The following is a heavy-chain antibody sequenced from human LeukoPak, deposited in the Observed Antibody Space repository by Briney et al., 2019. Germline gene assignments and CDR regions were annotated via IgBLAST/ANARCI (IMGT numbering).Heavy chain of an antibody. V-gene: IGHV3-48*04. D-gene: IGHD2-8*02. Sequence: PGGSLRLSCAASGFTFSSYSMNWVRQAPGKGLEWVSYISSSSSTIYYADSVKDRFTISRDNAKNSLYLQMNSLRAEDTAVYYCARAFVSTGTDYWGQGTLVTVSS. CDR2: ISSSSSTI. J-gene: IGHJ4*02. CDR3: ARAFVSTGTDY. CDR1: GFTFSSYS.